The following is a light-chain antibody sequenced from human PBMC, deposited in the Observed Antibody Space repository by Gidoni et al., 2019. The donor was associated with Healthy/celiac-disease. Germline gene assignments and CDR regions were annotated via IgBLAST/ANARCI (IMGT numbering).Light chain of an antibody. J-gene: IGKJ1*01. CDR2: GAS. CDR1: QSVSSN. Sequence: EIVMTQSPATLSGSPGERATLSCRASQSVSSNLAWYQQKPGQAPRLLIYGASTRATGIPARSSGSGSGTEFTLTISSLQSEDFAVYYCQQYNNWPRTFGQGTKVEIK. CDR3: QQYNNWPRT. V-gene: IGKV3-15*01.